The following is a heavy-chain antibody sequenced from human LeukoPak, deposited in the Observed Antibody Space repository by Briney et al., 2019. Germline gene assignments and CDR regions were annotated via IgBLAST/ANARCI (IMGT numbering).Heavy chain of an antibody. V-gene: IGHV3-15*01. CDR3: TTAEGWFGEPNSYYYYMDV. CDR1: GINFNIAW. Sequence: GGSLRLSCSASGINFNIAWMSWVRHAPGKGLEWVGRVKARSEGETTDYAAPVKGRFTISRDDSKNTLYLQMNSQKTEGTAVYYCTTAEGWFGEPNSYYYYMDVWGKGTTVTVSS. J-gene: IGHJ6*03. CDR2: VKARSEGETT. D-gene: IGHD3-10*01.